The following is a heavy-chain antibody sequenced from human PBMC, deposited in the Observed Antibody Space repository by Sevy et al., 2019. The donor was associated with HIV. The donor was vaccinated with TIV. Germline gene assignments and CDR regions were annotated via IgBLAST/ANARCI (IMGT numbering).Heavy chain of an antibody. CDR2: ISGSGGST. J-gene: IGHJ3*02. D-gene: IGHD3-22*01. Sequence: GGSLRLSCAASGFTFSSYAMSWVRQAPGKGLEWVSAISGSGGSTYYADSVKGRFTISRDNSKNTLYLQMNSLRAEDTDVYYCAKGNGSGYYYVVDAFDIWGQGTMVTVSS. V-gene: IGHV3-23*01. CDR3: AKGNGSGYYYVVDAFDI. CDR1: GFTFSSYA.